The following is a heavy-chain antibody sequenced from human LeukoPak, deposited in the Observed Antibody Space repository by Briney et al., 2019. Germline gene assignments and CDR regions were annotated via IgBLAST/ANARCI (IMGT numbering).Heavy chain of an antibody. CDR3: AGAGYCSSPSCYTAYYYYMDV. D-gene: IGHD2-2*02. V-gene: IGHV4-30-4*08. J-gene: IGHJ6*03. CDR1: GGSISSGGYY. Sequence: PSQTLSLTCTVSGGSISSGGYYWSWIRQPPGKGLEWIGYIYYSGSTYYNPSLKSRVTISVDTSRNQFSLKLSSVTAADTAVYYCAGAGYCSSPSCYTAYYYYMDVWGKGTTVTVSS. CDR2: IYYSGST.